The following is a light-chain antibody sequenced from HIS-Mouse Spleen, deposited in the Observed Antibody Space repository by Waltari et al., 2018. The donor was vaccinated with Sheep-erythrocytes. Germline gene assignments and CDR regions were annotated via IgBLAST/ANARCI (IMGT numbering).Light chain of an antibody. J-gene: IGLJ3*02. V-gene: IGLV2-11*01. CDR2: DVS. CDR1: SSAVGGYNY. CDR3: CSYAGSNNWV. Sequence: QSALTQPRSVSGSPGQSVTLSCTGTSSAVGGYNYVSWYQQHPGKVPKLMIYDVSKRPSGVPDRFSGSKSGNTASLTISGLQAEDEADYYCCSYAGSNNWVFGGGTKLTVL.